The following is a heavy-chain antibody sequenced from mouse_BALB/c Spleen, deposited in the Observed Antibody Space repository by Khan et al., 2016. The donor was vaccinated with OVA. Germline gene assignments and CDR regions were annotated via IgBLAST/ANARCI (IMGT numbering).Heavy chain of an antibody. CDR3: ARWGGYAFAY. CDR1: GYTFSRSW. V-gene: IGHV1-80*01. D-gene: IGHD2-2*01. CDR2: IYPGNGDT. Sequence: QVQLQQPGAELVRPGSSVKISCKASGYTFSRSWMNWVKQRPGQGLEWIGQIYPGNGDTNYNGKFKGKATLTADKSSSTAYMQLSSLTSEDSAVYCCARWGGYAFAYWGHGTLVTVSA. J-gene: IGHJ3*01.